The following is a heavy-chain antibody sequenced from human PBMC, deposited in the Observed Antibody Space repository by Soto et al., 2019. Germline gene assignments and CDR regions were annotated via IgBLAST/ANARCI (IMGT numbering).Heavy chain of an antibody. Sequence: ASVKVSCKASGGTFSSYAISWVRQAPGQGLEWMGGIIPIFGTANYAQKFQGRVTITADKSTSTAYMELSSLRSEDTAVYYCARGPATVYNWFDPWGQGTLVTVSS. CDR2: IIPIFGTA. D-gene: IGHD2-15*01. CDR3: ARGPATVYNWFDP. V-gene: IGHV1-69*06. J-gene: IGHJ5*02. CDR1: GGTFSSYA.